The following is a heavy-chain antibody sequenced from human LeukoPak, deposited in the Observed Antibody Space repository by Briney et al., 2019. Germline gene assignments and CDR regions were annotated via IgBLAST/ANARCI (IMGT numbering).Heavy chain of an antibody. Sequence: ASVKVSCKASGYTFTGYYMYWVRQAPGQGLGWMGWINPNSGGTNYAQKFQGRVTMTRDTSISTAYMELSRLRSDDTAVYYCARDRQWLVQGYYYGMDVWGQGTTVTVSS. V-gene: IGHV1-2*02. J-gene: IGHJ6*02. CDR2: INPNSGGT. CDR3: ARDRQWLVQGYYYGMDV. CDR1: GYTFTGYY. D-gene: IGHD6-19*01.